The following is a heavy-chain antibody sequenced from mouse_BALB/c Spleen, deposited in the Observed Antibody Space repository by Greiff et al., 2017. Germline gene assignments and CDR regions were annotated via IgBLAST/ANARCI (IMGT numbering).Heavy chain of an antibody. CDR2: ISNGGGST. J-gene: IGHJ2*01. CDR1: GFTFSSYT. CDR3: ARQGTGTWDY. Sequence: EVKLMESGGGLVQPGGSLKLSCAASGFTFSSYTMSWVRQTPEKRLEWVAYISNGGGSTYYPDTVKGRFTISRDNAKNTLYLQMSSLKSEDTAMYYCARQGTGTWDYWGQGTTLTVSS. V-gene: IGHV5-12-2*01. D-gene: IGHD4-1*01.